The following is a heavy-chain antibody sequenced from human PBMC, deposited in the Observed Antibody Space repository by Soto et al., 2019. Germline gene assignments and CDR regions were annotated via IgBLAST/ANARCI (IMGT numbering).Heavy chain of an antibody. CDR3: ARGATRIQLWPFDF. D-gene: IGHD5-18*01. J-gene: IGHJ4*02. V-gene: IGHV4-34*01. CDR2: INHSGSA. CDR1: GGSFSGYY. Sequence: QVQLQQWGAGLLKPSETLSLTCAVYGGSFSGYYWTWIRQSPEKGLEWIGEINHSGSANYNPSLKSRVSISVXTXRSQFSLHLSSVTAADTAMYFCARGATRIQLWPFDFWGQGTLVTVSS.